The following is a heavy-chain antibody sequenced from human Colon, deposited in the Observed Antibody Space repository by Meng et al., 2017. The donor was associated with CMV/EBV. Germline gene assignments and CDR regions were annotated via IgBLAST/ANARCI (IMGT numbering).Heavy chain of an antibody. V-gene: IGHV3-13*01. Sequence: GESLKISCTGSGFTFSTSDFHWVRQPTGKGLEWVSSIGTVGDTYSIGSVKGRFIISREDAQNSVYLQMNGLRDGDTGLYYCARARSPTHFDYWGQGALVTVPQ. CDR1: GFTFSTSD. J-gene: IGHJ4*02. CDR2: IGTVGDT. CDR3: ARARSPTHFDY.